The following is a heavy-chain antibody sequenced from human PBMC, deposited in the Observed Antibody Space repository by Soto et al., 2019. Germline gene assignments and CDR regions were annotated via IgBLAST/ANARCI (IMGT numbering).Heavy chain of an antibody. D-gene: IGHD3-22*01. CDR2: IYSGGST. J-gene: IGHJ1*01. CDR1: GFTVSSNY. CDR3: ARDRVESGYPEYFQH. V-gene: IGHV3-53*01. Sequence: EVQLVESGGGLIQPGGSLRLSCAASGFTVSSNYMSWVRQAPGKGLEWVSVIYSGGSTYYADSVKGRFTISRDNSKNTLYLQMTSLRGEDTAVYYCARDRVESGYPEYFQHWGQGTLVTVSS.